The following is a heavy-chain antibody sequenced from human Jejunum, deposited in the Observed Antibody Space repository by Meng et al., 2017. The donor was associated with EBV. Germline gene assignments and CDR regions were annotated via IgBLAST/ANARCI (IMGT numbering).Heavy chain of an antibody. CDR3: ARDFSSGYFAY. J-gene: IGHJ4*02. V-gene: IGHV4-61*01. D-gene: IGHD3-22*01. Sequence: QLQCPGQGPVQPSETRSLSFAASAGSGSSGIYYWSLIRQPPGKGLEWSRFVSDYGSTRYNSSLKSRITISADTSKNQFSLKLTSVTPADTAIYYCARDFSSGYFAYWGQGTLVTVSS. CDR1: AGSGSSGIYY. CDR2: VSDYGST.